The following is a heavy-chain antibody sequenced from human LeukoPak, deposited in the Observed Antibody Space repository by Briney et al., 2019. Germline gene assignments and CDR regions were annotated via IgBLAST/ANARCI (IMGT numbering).Heavy chain of an antibody. Sequence: PGGSLRLSCAASGFTFSSYSMNWVRQAPGKGLEWVSSIISSSSYIYYADSVKGRFTISRDNAKNSLYLQMNSLRAEDTAVYYCARDMSSYYLDYWGQGTLVTVFS. CDR3: ARDMSSYYLDY. CDR2: IISSSSYI. J-gene: IGHJ4*02. D-gene: IGHD3-10*02. CDR1: GFTFSSYS. V-gene: IGHV3-21*01.